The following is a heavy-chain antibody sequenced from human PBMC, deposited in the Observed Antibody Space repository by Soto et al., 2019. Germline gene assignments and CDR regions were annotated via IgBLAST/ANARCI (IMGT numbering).Heavy chain of an antibody. D-gene: IGHD3-16*01. Sequence: QVQLVQSGAEVKKPGSSERVSCKASGTIFSSYTISWVRQAPGQGLEWMGRIIPILGETNSAQKFQGRVTLTSDKSTNTAYMELNILRLEDTPVYYCARGLGGRMDDWGQGTTVTVSS. CDR1: GTIFSSYT. V-gene: IGHV1-69*08. CDR2: IIPILGET. J-gene: IGHJ6*02. CDR3: ARGLGGRMDD.